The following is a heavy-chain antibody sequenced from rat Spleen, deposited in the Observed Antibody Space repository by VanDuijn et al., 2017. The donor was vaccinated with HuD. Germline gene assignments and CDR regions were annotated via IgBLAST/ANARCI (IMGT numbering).Heavy chain of an antibody. Sequence: EVQLVESGGGLVQPGRSLKLSCAASGFTYSNYVMAWVRQAPTKGLEWVASISTGGGNTYYRDSVKGRFTISRDNAKNTLYLQMDSLRSEDTATYYCANMGYYSGYWYFDFWGPGTMVTVSS. CDR2: ISTGGGNT. V-gene: IGHV5S13*01. CDR1: GFTYSNYV. CDR3: ANMGYYSGYWYFDF. D-gene: IGHD1-1*01. J-gene: IGHJ1*01.